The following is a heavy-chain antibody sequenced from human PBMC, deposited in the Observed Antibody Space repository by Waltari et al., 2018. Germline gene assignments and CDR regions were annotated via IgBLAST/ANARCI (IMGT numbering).Heavy chain of an antibody. D-gene: IGHD3-22*01. J-gene: IGHJ4*02. Sequence: QVQLVQSGAEVKKPGASVKVSCKASGYTFTGYYMHWVRQAPGQGLEWMGWINPNRGGTNYAQKFQGRVTMTRDTSISTAYMELSRLRSDDTAVYYCAPLSGYPRGFDYWGQGTLVTVSS. CDR2: INPNRGGT. CDR1: GYTFTGYY. V-gene: IGHV1-2*02. CDR3: APLSGYPRGFDY.